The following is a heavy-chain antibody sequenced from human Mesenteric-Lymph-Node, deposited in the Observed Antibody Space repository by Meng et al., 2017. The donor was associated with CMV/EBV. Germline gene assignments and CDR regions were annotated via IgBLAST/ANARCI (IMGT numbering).Heavy chain of an antibody. Sequence: GESLKISCAASGFTFSSYSMNWVRQAPGKGLEWVSSISSGSTYMYYADSVKGRFTISRDNAKNSLYLQMNSLRAEDTAVYYCGRFISGLEPEGIFYYYYGMDVWGQGTTVTVSS. CDR2: ISSGSTYM. CDR1: GFTFSSYS. V-gene: IGHV3-21*01. D-gene: IGHD3-3*02. CDR3: GRFISGLEPEGIFYYYYGMDV. J-gene: IGHJ6*02.